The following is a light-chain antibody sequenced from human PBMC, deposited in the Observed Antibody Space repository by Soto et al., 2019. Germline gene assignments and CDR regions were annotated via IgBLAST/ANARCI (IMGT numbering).Light chain of an antibody. CDR1: SSNIGSNT. Sequence: QPVLTQPPSASGTPGQRVTISCSGGSSNIGSNTVNWYQQLPGTAPNLLIYSNNQRPSGVPDRFSGSKSGTSASLAISGLQSEDDVDYYCAAWDDSLNAVVFGGGTKLTVL. V-gene: IGLV1-44*01. CDR3: AAWDDSLNAVV. J-gene: IGLJ2*01. CDR2: SNN.